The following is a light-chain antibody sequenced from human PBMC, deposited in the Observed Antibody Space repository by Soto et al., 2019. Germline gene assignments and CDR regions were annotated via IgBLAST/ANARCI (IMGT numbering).Light chain of an antibody. CDR3: QQYGSSGT. CDR1: QSVSNNY. CDR2: GAS. V-gene: IGKV3-20*01. Sequence: EIVLTQSPGTLSLSPGERATLSCRASQSVSNNYLAWYQPKPGQAPRPLIYGASNRATGIPDRFSGSGSGTDFTLTISRLEPEDFAVYYCQQYGSSGTFGQGTKVDIK. J-gene: IGKJ1*01.